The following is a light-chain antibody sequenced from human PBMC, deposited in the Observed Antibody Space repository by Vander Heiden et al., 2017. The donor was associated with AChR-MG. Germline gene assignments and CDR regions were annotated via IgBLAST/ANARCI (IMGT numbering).Light chain of an antibody. V-gene: IGLV1-47*01. CDR1: STYIGSNF. Sequence: QSVLTPPPSTSGAPAQRITIPCYGRSTYIGSNFVYWSRQPPGPAPKLLTYRNNQRRSGGPDRCSGSNTGTSAALSISGLRSEDEADYYCAACDYSLSGYVIFGGGTKLTVL. J-gene: IGLJ2*01. CDR2: RNN. CDR3: AACDYSLSGYVI.